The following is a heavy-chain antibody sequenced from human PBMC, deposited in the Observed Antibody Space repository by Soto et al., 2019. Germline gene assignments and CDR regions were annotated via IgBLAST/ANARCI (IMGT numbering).Heavy chain of an antibody. CDR1: GYTFTSYY. D-gene: IGHD6-19*01. CDR2: INPSGGST. CDR3: ARGDVAQQWLVLVARY. Sequence: QVQLVQSGAEVKKPGASVKVSCKASGYTFTSYYMHWVRQAPGQGLEWMGIINPSGGSTSYAQKFQGRDTMTRDTSTSTVYMELSSLRSEDTAVYYCARGDVAQQWLVLVARYWGQGTLVTVSS. V-gene: IGHV1-46*01. J-gene: IGHJ4*02.